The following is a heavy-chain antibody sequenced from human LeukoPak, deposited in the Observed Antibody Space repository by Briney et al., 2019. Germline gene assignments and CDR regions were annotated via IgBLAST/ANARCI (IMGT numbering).Heavy chain of an antibody. CDR2: IRYDGSNK. Sequence: GGSLRLSCAASRFTFSSYGMHWVRQAPGKGLEWVAFIRYDGSNKYYADSVKGRFTISRDNSKNTLYLQMNSLRAEDTAVYYCARKNAYYYGSGSPDYWGQGTLVTVSS. J-gene: IGHJ4*02. CDR3: ARKNAYYYGSGSPDY. V-gene: IGHV3-30*02. D-gene: IGHD3-10*01. CDR1: RFTFSSYG.